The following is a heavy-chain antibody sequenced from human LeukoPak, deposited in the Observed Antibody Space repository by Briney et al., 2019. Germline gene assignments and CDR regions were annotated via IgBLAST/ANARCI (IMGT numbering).Heavy chain of an antibody. D-gene: IGHD4/OR15-4a*01. V-gene: IGHV3-23*01. CDR1: GFTFSSYA. J-gene: IGHJ4*02. Sequence: GGSLRLSCAASGFTFSSYAMSWVRQAPGKGPEWVSAISGSGGSTYYADSVKGRFTISRDNSKNTLYLQMNSLRAEDTAVYYCAKVLANYVYAFDYWGQGTLVTVSS. CDR2: ISGSGGST. CDR3: AKVLANYVYAFDY.